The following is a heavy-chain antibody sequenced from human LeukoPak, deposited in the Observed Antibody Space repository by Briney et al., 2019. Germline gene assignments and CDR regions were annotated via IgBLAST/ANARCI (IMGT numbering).Heavy chain of an antibody. J-gene: IGHJ4*02. Sequence: PSETLSLTCAVYGGSFSGYYWSWIRQPPGKGLEWIGEINHSGSTNCNPSLKSRVTISVDTSKNQFSLKLSSVTAADTAVYYCARGWAAAGPFDYWGQGTLVTVSS. CDR3: ARGWAAAGPFDY. CDR1: GGSFSGYY. CDR2: INHSGST. D-gene: IGHD6-13*01. V-gene: IGHV4-34*01.